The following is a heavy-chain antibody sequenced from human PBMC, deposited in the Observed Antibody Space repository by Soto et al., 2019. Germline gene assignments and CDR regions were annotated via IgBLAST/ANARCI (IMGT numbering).Heavy chain of an antibody. CDR2: IYYSGST. Sequence: SETLSLTCTVSGGSISSSSYYWGWIRQPPGKGLEWIGSIYYSGSTYYNPSLKSRVTISVDTSKNQFSLKLSSVTAADTAVYYCARRSGSYPNWFDPWGQGTLVTVSS. D-gene: IGHD3-10*01. J-gene: IGHJ5*02. V-gene: IGHV4-39*01. CDR1: GGSISSSSYY. CDR3: ARRSGSYPNWFDP.